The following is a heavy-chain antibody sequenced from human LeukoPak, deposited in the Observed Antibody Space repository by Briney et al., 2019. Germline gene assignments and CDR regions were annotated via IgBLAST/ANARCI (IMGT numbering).Heavy chain of an antibody. CDR1: GGSISSYY. Sequence: PSQTLSLTCTVSGGSISSYYWSWIRQPAGKGLEWIGRIYTSVSTNYNPYLKSRVTMSVDTSKNQFSLKLSSVTAADTAVYYCARDADSSGYYFSIWGEGTLVTVSS. J-gene: IGHJ4*02. D-gene: IGHD3-22*01. V-gene: IGHV4-4*07. CDR3: ARDADSSGYYFSI. CDR2: IYTSVST.